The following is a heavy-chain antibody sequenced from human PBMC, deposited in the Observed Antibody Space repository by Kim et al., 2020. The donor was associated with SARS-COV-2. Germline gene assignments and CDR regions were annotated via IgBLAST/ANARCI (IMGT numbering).Heavy chain of an antibody. V-gene: IGHV3-23*01. Sequence: YAESVKGRFTVSRDNSKSTLSLQMNSLRADDTARYYCAGGWKDDDAFDIWGQGTVVTVTS. CDR3: AGGWKDDDAFDI. J-gene: IGHJ3*02. D-gene: IGHD1-1*01.